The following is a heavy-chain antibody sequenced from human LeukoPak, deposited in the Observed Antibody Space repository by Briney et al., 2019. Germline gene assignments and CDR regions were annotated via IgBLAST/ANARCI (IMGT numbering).Heavy chain of an antibody. CDR3: AKSYSSSWYVSFDY. V-gene: IGHV3-23*01. Sequence: GRSLRLSCAASGFTFSSYAMNWVRQAPGKGLQWVSAISGSGGTTYYADSVKGRFTISRDNSKNTLYLQMNSLRAEDTAVYYCAKSYSSSWYVSFDYWGQGTLVTVSS. CDR2: ISGSGGTT. J-gene: IGHJ4*02. D-gene: IGHD6-13*01. CDR1: GFTFSSYA.